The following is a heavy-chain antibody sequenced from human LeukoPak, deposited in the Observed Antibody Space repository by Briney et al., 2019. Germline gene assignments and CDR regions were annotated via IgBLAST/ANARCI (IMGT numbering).Heavy chain of an antibody. D-gene: IGHD4-17*01. Sequence: GRSLRLSCAASGFTFSSYAMHWVRQAPGKGLEWVAVISYDGSNKYYADSVKGRFTISRDNSKNTLYLQMNSLRAEDTAVYYCAREGDYEAFDIWGQGTMVTVSS. CDR3: AREGDYEAFDI. CDR2: ISYDGSNK. CDR1: GFTFSSYA. J-gene: IGHJ3*02. V-gene: IGHV3-30*04.